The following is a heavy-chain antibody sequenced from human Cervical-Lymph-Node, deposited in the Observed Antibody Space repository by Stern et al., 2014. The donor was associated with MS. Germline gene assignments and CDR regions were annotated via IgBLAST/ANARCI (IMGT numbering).Heavy chain of an antibody. CDR3: ARWGGNSLNAFDV. J-gene: IGHJ3*01. D-gene: IGHD4-23*01. CDR1: GVSISSYY. CDR2: GYYSGSN. Sequence: QLQLQESGPGLVKASETLSLTCTVSGVSISSYYWNWIRQPPGGGMEWIGYGYYSGSNKYNPSLKSRVTISVDTSKSQISLKLYSVTAADTAVYYCARWGGNSLNAFDVWGQGTMVTVSS. V-gene: IGHV4-59*01.